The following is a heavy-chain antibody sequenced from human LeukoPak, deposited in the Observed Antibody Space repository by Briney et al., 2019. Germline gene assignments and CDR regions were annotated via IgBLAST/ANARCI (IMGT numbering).Heavy chain of an antibody. Sequence: RASVKVSCKASGDTFSSYAISWVRQAPGQGLEWMGGIIPIFGTANYAQKFQGRVTITADKSTSTAYMELSSLRSEDTAVYYCAREYDYGDQVQNNWFDPWGQGTLVTVSS. V-gene: IGHV1-69*06. CDR1: GDTFSSYA. CDR3: AREYDYGDQVQNNWFDP. J-gene: IGHJ5*02. CDR2: IIPIFGTA. D-gene: IGHD4-17*01.